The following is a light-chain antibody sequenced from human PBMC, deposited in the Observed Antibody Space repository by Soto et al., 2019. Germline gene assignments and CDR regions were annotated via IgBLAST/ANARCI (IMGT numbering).Light chain of an antibody. J-gene: IGKJ1*01. CDR3: HQYYSTPWT. CDR1: QSVLYSSRDKNY. CDR2: WAS. Sequence: DIVMTQSPDSLAVSLGERATINCKSSQSVLYSSRDKNYLAWYQQKPGQPPKLLIYWASTRESGVPDRFSGSGSGTDFTLTISSLRAEDVAVYYCHQYYSTPWTFGQGTKVEIK. V-gene: IGKV4-1*01.